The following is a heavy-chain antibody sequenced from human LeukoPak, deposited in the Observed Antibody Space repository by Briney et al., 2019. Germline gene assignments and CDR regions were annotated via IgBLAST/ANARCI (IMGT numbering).Heavy chain of an antibody. V-gene: IGHV4-59*01. CDR2: YHSGST. Sequence: PSETLSLTCTVSGGSIRTNYWSWIRQAPQKGLEWIGYHSGSTNVGPYLKSRATISVDMSQNQNSLKLTSVTAADTALYYGAKMGGHFDDSSTYDPTWFDHWGQGILVTVSS. CDR1: GGSIRTNY. D-gene: IGHD3-22*01. CDR3: AKMGGHFDDSSTYDPTWFDH. J-gene: IGHJ5*02.